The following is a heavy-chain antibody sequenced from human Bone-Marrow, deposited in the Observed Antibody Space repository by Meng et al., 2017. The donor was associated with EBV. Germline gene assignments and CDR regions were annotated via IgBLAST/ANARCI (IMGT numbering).Heavy chain of an antibody. V-gene: IGHV4-30-2*01. CDR2: IYHSGNT. J-gene: IGHJ4*02. CDR3: AAGDYSDSSGYYQFDN. D-gene: IGHD3-22*01. Sequence: LPLQESGPGLVNPSQTLSLTCAVSGGSIRSGYSWSWIRQPPGKGLEWIGYIYHSGNTYYNPSLKSRVTISVDKSKNQFSLKLSSMTAADTAVYYCAAGDYSDSSGYYQFDNWGQGTLVTVSS. CDR1: GGSIRSGYS.